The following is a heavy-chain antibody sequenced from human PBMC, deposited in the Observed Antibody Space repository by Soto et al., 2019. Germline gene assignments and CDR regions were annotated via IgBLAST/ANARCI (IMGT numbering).Heavy chain of an antibody. CDR3: ARQASDLWLDP. V-gene: IGHV4-39*01. Sequence: PSETLSLTCSVSGGSISSSSYFWGWIRQPPGKGLEWIGSIYYSGSTYYNPSLKSRVTVSVDTSKNQFSLKLSSVTAADTAVYHCARQASDLWLDPRGQATLVTVTS. D-gene: IGHD6-19*01. CDR1: GGSISSSSYF. CDR2: IYYSGST. J-gene: IGHJ5*02.